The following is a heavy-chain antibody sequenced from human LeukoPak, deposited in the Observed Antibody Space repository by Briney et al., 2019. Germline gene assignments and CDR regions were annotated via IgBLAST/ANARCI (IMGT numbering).Heavy chain of an antibody. D-gene: IGHD3-3*01. V-gene: IGHV3-23*01. CDR3: AKPRITIFGVASQYDY. J-gene: IGHJ4*02. Sequence: GGSLRLSCAASGFTFSSYAMSWVRQAPGKGLEWVSAISGSGGSTYYADSVKGRFTISRDNSKNTLYLQMNSLRAEDTAVYYCAKPRITIFGVASQYDYWGQGALVTVSS. CDR1: GFTFSSYA. CDR2: ISGSGGST.